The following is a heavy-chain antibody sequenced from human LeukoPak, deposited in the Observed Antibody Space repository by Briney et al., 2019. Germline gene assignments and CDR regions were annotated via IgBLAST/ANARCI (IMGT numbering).Heavy chain of an antibody. J-gene: IGHJ4*02. CDR2: INQDGGTE. V-gene: IGHV3-7*01. CDR1: GFTFTNYW. Sequence: PGGSLRLSCAAYGFTFTNYWLTWVRQAPGKGLEWVANINQDGGTEYYVDSMKGRFTISRDNAKNLVYLQINSLRAEDTAVYFCARHTLRRFDYWGQGALVTVSS. CDR3: ARHTLRRFDY. D-gene: IGHD1-14*01.